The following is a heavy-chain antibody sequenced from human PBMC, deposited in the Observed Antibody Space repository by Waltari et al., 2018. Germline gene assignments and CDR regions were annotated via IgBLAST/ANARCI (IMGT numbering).Heavy chain of an antibody. CDR3: ARVPFYYYYGMDV. V-gene: IGHV1-3*01. CDR1: GYTFTSSS. Sequence: QVQLVQSGAEVKKPGASVKVSCKASGYTFTSSSMHLVRQAPGQRLEWMGWINAGNGNTKYSQKFQGRVTITRDTSASTAYMELSSLRSEDTAVYFCARVPFYYYYGMDVWGQGTTVTVSS. CDR2: INAGNGNT. J-gene: IGHJ6*02.